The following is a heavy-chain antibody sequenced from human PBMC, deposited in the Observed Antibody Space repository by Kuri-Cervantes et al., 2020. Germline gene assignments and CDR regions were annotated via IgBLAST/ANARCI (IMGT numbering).Heavy chain of an antibody. V-gene: IGHV3-53*01. CDR2: IYSGGST. D-gene: IGHD3-9*01. CDR3: AKPRGYDILTGYYLMSFDY. Sequence: GGSLRLSCAASGFTVSSNYMGWVRQAPGKGLEWVSVIYSGGSTYYADSVKGRFTISRDNSKNTLYLQMNSLRAEDTAVYYCAKPRGYDILTGYYLMSFDYWGQGTLVTVSS. J-gene: IGHJ4*02. CDR1: GFTVSSNY.